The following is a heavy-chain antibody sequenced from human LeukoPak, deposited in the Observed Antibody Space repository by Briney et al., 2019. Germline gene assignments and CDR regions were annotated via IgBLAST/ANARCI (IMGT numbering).Heavy chain of an antibody. V-gene: IGHV3-74*01. CDR1: GLTLSGYW. CDR2: IISDGSST. J-gene: IGHJ6*03. D-gene: IGHD3-10*01. Sequence: GGSLRLSCAASGLTLSGYWMHWFRQAPGKGLVWVSRIISDGSSTSYADSVKGRFTISRDNAKNTLYLQMNSLRAEDTAVYYCARGGWFGELVRRFGYYYYYMDVWGKGATVTVSS. CDR3: ARGGWFGELVRRFGYYYYYMDV.